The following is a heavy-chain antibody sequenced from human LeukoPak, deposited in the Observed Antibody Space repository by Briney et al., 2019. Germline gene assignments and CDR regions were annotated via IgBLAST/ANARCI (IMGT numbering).Heavy chain of an antibody. Sequence: SETLSLTCAVSGYSITSGYYWGWIRQPPGQGLEWIGSIYHSGSTYYNPPLKTRVTISVDTSKNQFSLKLSSVTAADTAVYYCARLYLRDHCSSTSCYGLYFDYWGQGTLVTVSS. CDR3: ARLYLRDHCSSTSCYGLYFDY. D-gene: IGHD2-2*01. CDR2: IYHSGST. J-gene: IGHJ4*02. CDR1: GYSITSGYY. V-gene: IGHV4-38-2*01.